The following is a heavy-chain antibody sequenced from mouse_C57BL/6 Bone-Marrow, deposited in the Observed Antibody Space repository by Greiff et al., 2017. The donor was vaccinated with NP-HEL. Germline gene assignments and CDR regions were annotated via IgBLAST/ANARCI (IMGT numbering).Heavy chain of an antibody. D-gene: IGHD1-1*01. J-gene: IGHJ3*01. CDR2: IHPNSGST. CDR3: ARHYYGSSWFAY. CDR1: GYTFTSYW. Sequence: QVQLQQPGAELVKPGASVKLSCKASGYTFTSYWMHWVKQRPGQGLEWIGMIHPNSGSTNYNEKFTSKATLTVDKSSSTAYMQLSSLTSEDSAVYYCARHYYGSSWFAYWGQGTLVTVSA. V-gene: IGHV1-64*01.